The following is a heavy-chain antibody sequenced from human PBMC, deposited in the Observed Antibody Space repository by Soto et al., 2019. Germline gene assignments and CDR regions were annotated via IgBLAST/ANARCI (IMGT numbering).Heavy chain of an antibody. CDR3: ARDSGALGYCSGGSCYSGLSDRRCFDL. CDR1: GGSISSSNW. D-gene: IGHD2-15*01. CDR2: IYHSGST. J-gene: IGHJ2*01. Sequence: QVQLQESGPGLVKPSGTLSLTCAVSGGSISSSNWWSWVRQPPGKGLEWIGEIYHSGSTNYNPSHKRRVTISVDKSKNQFSLKLSSVTAADTAVYYCARDSGALGYCSGGSCYSGLSDRRCFDLWGRGTLVTVSS. V-gene: IGHV4-4*02.